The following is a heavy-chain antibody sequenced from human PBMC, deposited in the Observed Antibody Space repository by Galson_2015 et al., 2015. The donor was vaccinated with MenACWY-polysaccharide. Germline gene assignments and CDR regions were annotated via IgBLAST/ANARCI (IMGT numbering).Heavy chain of an antibody. CDR3: ARVGPGVVVAAIRFDYYSYYGMDV. J-gene: IGHJ6*02. V-gene: IGHV1-8*01. Sequence: SVKVSCKASGYTFTSYDINWVRQATGQGLEWMGWMNPNSGNTGYAQKFQGRVTMTRNTSISTAYMELSSLRSKDTAVYYCARVGPGVVVAAIRFDYYSYYGMDVSCQRTTVAGSS. D-gene: IGHD2-21*02. CDR2: MNPNSGNT. CDR1: GYTFTSYD.